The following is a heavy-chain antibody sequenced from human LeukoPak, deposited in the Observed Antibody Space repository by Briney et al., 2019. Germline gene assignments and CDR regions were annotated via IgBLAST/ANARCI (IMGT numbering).Heavy chain of an antibody. J-gene: IGHJ4*02. CDR3: AREVGGSLDY. CDR1: GFTFTTYW. CDR2: IKGDESAR. V-gene: IGHV3-7*01. Sequence: PGGSLRLSCAASGFTFTTYWMAWVRQAPGKGLEWVANIKGDESARHQADSVKGRFTISRDNTQNSVYLQMSSLRGEDTAVYYCAREVGGSLDYWGQGTLVTVSS. D-gene: IGHD1-26*01.